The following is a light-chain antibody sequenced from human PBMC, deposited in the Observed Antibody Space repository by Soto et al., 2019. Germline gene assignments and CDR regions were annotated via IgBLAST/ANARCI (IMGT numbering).Light chain of an antibody. V-gene: IGKV3-15*01. CDR2: GAS. Sequence: EIVMTQSPATLSVSPGERATLSCRASQSVGSKLAWYQQKPGQAPRLLIYGASARATSIPARFSGGGSGTEFTLTISSLQSEDFAVYYCQQYNNWPPWTFGQGTKVEIK. J-gene: IGKJ1*01. CDR1: QSVGSK. CDR3: QQYNNWPPWT.